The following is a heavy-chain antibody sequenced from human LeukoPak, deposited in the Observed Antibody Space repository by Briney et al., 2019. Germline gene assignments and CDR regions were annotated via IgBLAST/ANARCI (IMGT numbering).Heavy chain of an antibody. CDR1: GFTFGDYA. CDR3: SRGQLWLRGEGSGLDY. D-gene: IGHD5-18*01. V-gene: IGHV3-49*04. J-gene: IGHJ4*02. Sequence: QPGRSLRLSCTASGFTFGDYAMSWVRQAPGKGLERVGFIRSKPYGGTTEYAASVKGRFTISRDDSKSIAYLQMNSLKTEDTAVYYCSRGQLWLRGEGSGLDYWGQGTLVTVSS. CDR2: IRSKPYGGTT.